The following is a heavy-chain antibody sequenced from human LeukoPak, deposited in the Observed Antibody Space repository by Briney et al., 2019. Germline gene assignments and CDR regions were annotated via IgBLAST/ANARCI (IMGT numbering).Heavy chain of an antibody. CDR1: GGTFSSYA. D-gene: IGHD2-15*01. Sequence: SVKVSCKASGGTFSSYAISWVRQAPGQGLEWMGRIIPIFGTANYAQKFQGRVTITTDESTSTAYMELSSLRSEDMAVYYCVGTGYCSGGSCYSSDFDYWGQGTLVTVSS. CDR3: VGTGYCSGGSCYSSDFDY. CDR2: IIPIFGTA. J-gene: IGHJ4*02. V-gene: IGHV1-69*05.